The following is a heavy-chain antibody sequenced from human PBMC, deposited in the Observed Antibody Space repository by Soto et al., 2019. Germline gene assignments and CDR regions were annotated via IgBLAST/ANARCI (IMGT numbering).Heavy chain of an antibody. J-gene: IGHJ4*02. CDR1: GYTFTGYY. CDR3: ATYSSGWYYFDY. CDR2: INPNNGGT. D-gene: IGHD6-19*01. V-gene: IGHV1-2*04. Sequence: ASVKVSCKASGYTFTGYYMHWVRQAPGQGLEWMGWINPNNGGTNYAQKFQGWVTMTKDTSTSTAYMELSSLRSEDTAVYYCATYSSGWYYFDYWGQGTLVTVSS.